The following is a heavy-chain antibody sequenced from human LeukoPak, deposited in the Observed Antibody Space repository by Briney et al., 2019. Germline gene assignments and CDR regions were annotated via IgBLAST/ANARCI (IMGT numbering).Heavy chain of an antibody. V-gene: IGHV4-34*01. CDR2: INHSGST. CDR1: GGSFSGYY. J-gene: IGHJ4*02. Sequence: SETLSLTCAVCGGSFSGYYWSWIRQPPGKGLEWIGEINHSGSTNYNPSLKSRVTISVDTSKNQFSLKLSSVTAADTAVYYCARGYSYGYGDFDYWGQGTLVTVSS. D-gene: IGHD5-18*01. CDR3: ARGYSYGYGDFDY.